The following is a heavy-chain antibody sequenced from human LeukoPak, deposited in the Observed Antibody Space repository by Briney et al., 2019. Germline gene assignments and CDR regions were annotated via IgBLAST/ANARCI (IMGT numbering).Heavy chain of an antibody. CDR2: IYYSGST. CDR3: AAGSYRYFDY. V-gene: IGHV4-59*08. Sequence: SETLSLTCTVSGGSITSHYWSWIRQPPGKGLEWIGHIYYSGSTNYNPSPKSRVTISVDTSKNQFSLELSSVTAADTAVYYCAAGSYRYFDYWGQGTLVTVSS. D-gene: IGHD3-16*02. CDR1: GGSITSHY. J-gene: IGHJ4*02.